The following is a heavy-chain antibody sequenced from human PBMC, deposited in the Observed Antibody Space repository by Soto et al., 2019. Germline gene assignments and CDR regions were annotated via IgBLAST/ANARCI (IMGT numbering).Heavy chain of an antibody. D-gene: IGHD6-13*01. V-gene: IGHV3-30-3*01. CDR3: ARAGDSSSWFDY. Sequence: QVQLVGSGGGVVQPGRSLRLSCAASGFTFSSSAMHWVRQAPGKGLEWVAVISYDGSNKYYADSVKGRFTISRDNSKNTLYLQMNSLRAEDTAVYYCARAGDSSSWFDYWGQGTLVTVSS. CDR1: GFTFSSSA. J-gene: IGHJ4*02. CDR2: ISYDGSNK.